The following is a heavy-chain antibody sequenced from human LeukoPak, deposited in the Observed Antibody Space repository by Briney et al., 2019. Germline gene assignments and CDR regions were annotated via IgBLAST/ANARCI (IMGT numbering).Heavy chain of an antibody. J-gene: IGHJ6*02. D-gene: IGHD2-2*01. V-gene: IGHV1-69*04. Sequence: ASVKVSCKASGGTFSSYAISWVRQAPGQGLEWMGRIIPILGIANYAQKFQGRVTITADKSTSTAYMELSSLRSEDMAVYYCARSDLESAIRYYYGMDVWGQGTTVTVSS. CDR3: ARSDLESAIRYYYGMDV. CDR1: GGTFSSYA. CDR2: IIPILGIA.